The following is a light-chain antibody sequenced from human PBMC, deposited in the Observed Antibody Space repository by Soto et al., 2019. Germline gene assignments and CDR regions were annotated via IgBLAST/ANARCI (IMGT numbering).Light chain of an antibody. Sequence: AIRMTQSPSSFSASTGDRVTITCRASQGVSSYLAWYQQKPGKAPKLLIYAASTLQDGVRSRFSGSGSGTDFTLTISCLQSEDFATYYCQQYDSYPQTFGQGTKVEIK. CDR3: QQYDSYPQT. CDR2: AAS. J-gene: IGKJ1*01. CDR1: QGVSSY. V-gene: IGKV1-8*01.